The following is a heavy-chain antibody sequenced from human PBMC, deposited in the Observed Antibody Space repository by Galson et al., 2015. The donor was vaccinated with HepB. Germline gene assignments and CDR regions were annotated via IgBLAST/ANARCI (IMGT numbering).Heavy chain of an antibody. CDR3: ARDGVVGAPVDY. CDR2: IHVGISTM. Sequence: ALRLACAACGFTFSAYALIWVRQAPGKGVEWVSYIHVGISTMYYADSVKGRFIISRDNARNLLYLQMNSLRDADTAVYYCARDGVVGAPVDYWGRGTLVTVSS. CDR1: GFTFSAYA. D-gene: IGHD1-26*01. V-gene: IGHV3-48*02. J-gene: IGHJ4*02.